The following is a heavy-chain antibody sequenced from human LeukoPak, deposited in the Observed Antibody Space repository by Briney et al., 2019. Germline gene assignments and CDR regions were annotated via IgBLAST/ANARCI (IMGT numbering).Heavy chain of an antibody. D-gene: IGHD6-13*01. Sequence: GPSLRLSCAASGFTFSTYTVNWVRQDPGKGLEWVSSIKSDTSYVYYADSVKGRFTISRDNAKNSLYLQMSRLRAEDTAVYFCARAFMVAAGTGPFDYWGQGTPVTVSS. V-gene: IGHV3-21*01. CDR1: GFTFSTYT. CDR2: IKSDTSYV. J-gene: IGHJ4*02. CDR3: ARAFMVAAGTGPFDY.